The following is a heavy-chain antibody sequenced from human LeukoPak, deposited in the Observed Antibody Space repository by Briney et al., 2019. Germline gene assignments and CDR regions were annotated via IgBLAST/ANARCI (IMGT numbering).Heavy chain of an antibody. CDR2: IYTSGST. D-gene: IGHD2-21*01. CDR1: GGSISSGSYY. Sequence: SETLSLXCTVSGGSISSGSYYWSWIRQPAGKGQEWIGRIYTSGSTNYNPSLKSRVTISVDTSKNQFSLKLSSVTAADTAVYYCARDGHCGGDCYSYWGQGTLVTVSS. V-gene: IGHV4-61*02. CDR3: ARDGHCGGDCYSY. J-gene: IGHJ4*02.